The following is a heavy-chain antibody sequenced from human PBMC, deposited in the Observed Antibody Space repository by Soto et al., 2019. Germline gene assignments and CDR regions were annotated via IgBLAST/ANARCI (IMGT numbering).Heavy chain of an antibody. CDR2: INSDGSST. D-gene: IGHD4-17*01. V-gene: IGHV3-74*01. CDR3: ARDYGDYTLIGY. CDR1: GFTFSSCW. Sequence: EVQLVESGGGLVQPGGSLRLSCAASGFTFSSCWMHWVRQAPGKGLVWVSRINSDGSSTSYADSVKGRFTISRDNDENTLDLQMNSLRAEDTAVYYCARDYGDYTLIGYWGQGTLVTVSS. J-gene: IGHJ4*02.